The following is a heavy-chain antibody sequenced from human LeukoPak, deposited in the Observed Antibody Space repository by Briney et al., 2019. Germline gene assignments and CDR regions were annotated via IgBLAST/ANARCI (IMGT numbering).Heavy chain of an antibody. D-gene: IGHD3-10*01. Sequence: GGSLRLSCAASGFTFGSCAMSWVRQAPGKGLEWVSVISSSGGNTYYADSVKGRFTISRDNSKNTLYLQMNSLRAEDTGVYYCAKGTYSYGSGSYYTEAFGENWGQGTLVTVSS. J-gene: IGHJ4*02. V-gene: IGHV3-23*01. CDR3: AKGTYSYGSGSYYTEAFGEN. CDR2: ISSSGGNT. CDR1: GFTFGSCA.